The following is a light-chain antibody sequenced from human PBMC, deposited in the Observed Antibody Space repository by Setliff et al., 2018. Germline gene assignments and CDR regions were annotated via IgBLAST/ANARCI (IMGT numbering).Light chain of an antibody. CDR3: SSYAGSNNYV. CDR2: DNY. Sequence: QSVLTQPPSVSAAPGQKVTISCSGSNSNIGNNYVSWYQQLPGTAPKLLIYDNYKRPSGVPDRFSGSKSGNTASLTVSGLQAEDEADYYCSSYAGSNNYVFGTGTKVTVL. V-gene: IGLV1-51*01. CDR1: NSNIGNNY. J-gene: IGLJ1*01.